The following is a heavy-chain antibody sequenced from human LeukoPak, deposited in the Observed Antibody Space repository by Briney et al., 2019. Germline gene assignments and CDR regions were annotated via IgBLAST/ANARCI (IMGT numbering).Heavy chain of an antibody. D-gene: IGHD3-3*01. J-gene: IGHJ5*02. Sequence: SETLSLTCTVSGDSISSYYWSWIRQPPGKRLEWIGCISDSGSTNYNPSLKSRVTISVDTFKSQFSLKLSSVTAADTAVYYCARGRLLEWFDSWGQGTLVSVSS. CDR3: ARGRLLEWFDS. V-gene: IGHV4-59*01. CDR2: ISDSGST. CDR1: GDSISSYY.